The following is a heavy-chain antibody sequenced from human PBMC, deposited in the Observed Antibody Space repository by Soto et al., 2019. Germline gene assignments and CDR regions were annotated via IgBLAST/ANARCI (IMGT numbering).Heavy chain of an antibody. Sequence: SETLSLTCTVSGGSISSYYWSWIRQPPGKGLEWIGYIYYSGSTNYNPSLKSRVTISVDTSKNQFSLKLSSVTAADTAVYYCARDVPPYAMDVWGQGTTVTVS. D-gene: IGHD3-10*02. CDR1: GGSISSYY. J-gene: IGHJ6*02. V-gene: IGHV4-59*01. CDR3: ARDVPPYAMDV. CDR2: IYYSGST.